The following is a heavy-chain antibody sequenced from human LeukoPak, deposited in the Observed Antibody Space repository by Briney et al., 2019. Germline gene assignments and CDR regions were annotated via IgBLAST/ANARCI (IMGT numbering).Heavy chain of an antibody. V-gene: IGHV1-2*02. Sequence: ASVKVSCKASGYTFTGYYMHWVRQAPGQGLEWMGWINPNSGGTNYAQKFQGRVTMTRDTSISTAYMELSRLRSDDTAVYYCARSPAGLDGDHGVDYWGQGTLVTVSS. D-gene: IGHD4-17*01. CDR2: INPNSGGT. CDR3: ARSPAGLDGDHGVDY. CDR1: GYTFTGYY. J-gene: IGHJ4*02.